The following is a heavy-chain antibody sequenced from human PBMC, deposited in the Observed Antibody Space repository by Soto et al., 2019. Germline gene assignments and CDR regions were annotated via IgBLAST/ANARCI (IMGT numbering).Heavy chain of an antibody. J-gene: IGHJ5*02. V-gene: IGHV4-59*11. CDR3: ARESAGSGKNNWFDP. D-gene: IGHD3-10*01. Sequence: QVQLQESGPGLVKPSETLSLTCNVSGGSISSHYWSWIRQPPGKGLEWIGYIYYSGSTYYNPSLKSRVTMSVDTSRNQLLLQLNSVTAADTAVDYCARESAGSGKNNWFDPWGQGTLVTVSS. CDR2: IYYSGST. CDR1: GGSISSHY.